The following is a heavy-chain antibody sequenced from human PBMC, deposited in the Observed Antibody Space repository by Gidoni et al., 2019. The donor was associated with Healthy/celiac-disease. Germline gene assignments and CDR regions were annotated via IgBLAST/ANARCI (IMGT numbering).Heavy chain of an antibody. Sequence: QVQLQESGPGLVKLSQTLSLTCTVYGGSNSSGSYYRSWIRQPAGKGLEWIGRIYTSGSTNSNPSLTSRVTISVDTSKNQFSVKLSSVAAADTAVYFCARGQFTMIVGEFRYYYGMDVWGQGTTVTVSS. CDR1: GGSNSSGSYY. J-gene: IGHJ6*02. CDR3: ARGQFTMIVGEFRYYYGMDV. D-gene: IGHD3-22*01. V-gene: IGHV4-61*02. CDR2: IYTSGST.